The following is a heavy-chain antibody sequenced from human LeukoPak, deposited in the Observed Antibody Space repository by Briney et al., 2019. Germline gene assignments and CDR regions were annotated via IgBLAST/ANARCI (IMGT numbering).Heavy chain of an antibody. CDR3: ARDALPRSYYDFWSGLFDP. J-gene: IGHJ5*02. V-gene: IGHV3-30-3*01. D-gene: IGHD3-3*01. CDR1: GFTFSSYA. Sequence: GGPLRLSCAASGFTFSSYAMHWVRQAPGKGLEWVAVISYDGSNKYYADSVKGRFTISRDNSKNTLYLQMNSLRAEDTAVYYCARDALPRSYYDFWSGLFDPWGQGTLVTVSS. CDR2: ISYDGSNK.